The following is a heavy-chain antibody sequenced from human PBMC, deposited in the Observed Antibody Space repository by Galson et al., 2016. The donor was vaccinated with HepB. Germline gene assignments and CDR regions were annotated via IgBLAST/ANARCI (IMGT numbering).Heavy chain of an antibody. D-gene: IGHD2-2*01. J-gene: IGHJ6*02. Sequence: SLRLSCAASGFTFSTYPMHWVRQAPGKGLEWVAVISHDENNKFYGDSVKGRFAISRDNSKNTLFLQMDGLRAEDTAVYYCVRGRPYCSRVSCAMDVWGQGTTVTVSS. CDR2: ISHDENNK. CDR3: VRGRPYCSRVSCAMDV. CDR1: GFTFSTYP. V-gene: IGHV3-30*09.